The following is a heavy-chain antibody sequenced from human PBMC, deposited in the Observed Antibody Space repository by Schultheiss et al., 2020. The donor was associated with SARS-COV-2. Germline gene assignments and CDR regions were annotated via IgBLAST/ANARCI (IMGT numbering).Heavy chain of an antibody. CDR3: ARRNAAAHNNWFDP. D-gene: IGHD6-13*01. Sequence: LSLTCGVSGGSIRSDSWSWIRQPPGKGLEWIGSIYHSGSTYYNPSLKSRVTISVDTSKNQFSLKLSSVTAADTAVYYCARRNAAAHNNWFDPWGQGTLVTVSS. J-gene: IGHJ5*02. CDR1: GGSIRSDS. V-gene: IGHV4-38-2*01. CDR2: IYHSGST.